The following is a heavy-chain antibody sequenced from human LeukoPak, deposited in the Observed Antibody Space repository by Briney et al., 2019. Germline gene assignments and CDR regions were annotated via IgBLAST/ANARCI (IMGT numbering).Heavy chain of an antibody. D-gene: IGHD3-3*01. J-gene: IGHJ5*02. CDR2: IIPILGIA. CDR1: GGTFSSYT. Sequence: GASVKVSCNASGGTFSSYTISWVRQAPGQGLEWMGRIIPILGIANYAQKFQGRVTITADKSTSTAYMELSSLRSEDTAVYYCARAPNRILEPGKWFDPWGQGTLVTVSS. CDR3: ARAPNRILEPGKWFDP. V-gene: IGHV1-69*02.